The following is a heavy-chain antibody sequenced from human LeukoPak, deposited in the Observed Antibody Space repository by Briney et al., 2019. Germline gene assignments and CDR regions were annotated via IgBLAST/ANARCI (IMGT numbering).Heavy chain of an antibody. J-gene: IGHJ4*02. Sequence: ASVKVSCKASGGTFSSYAISWVRQAPGRGLEWMGRINPNSGGTNYAQKFQGRVTMTRDTPISTAYMELSRLRSDDTAVYYCARGPSVGASPYDYWGQGTLVTVSS. D-gene: IGHD1-26*01. CDR2: INPNSGGT. CDR3: ARGPSVGASPYDY. CDR1: GGTFSSYA. V-gene: IGHV1-2*06.